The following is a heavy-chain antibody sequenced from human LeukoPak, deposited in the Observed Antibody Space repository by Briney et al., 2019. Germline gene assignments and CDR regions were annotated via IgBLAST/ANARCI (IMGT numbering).Heavy chain of an antibody. CDR1: GYTLTELS. D-gene: IGHD4-11*01. CDR2: FDPEDGET. V-gene: IGHV1-24*01. Sequence: ASVKVSCKVSGYTLTELSIHWVRQAPGKGLEWMGGFDPEDGETIYAQQFQGRVTMTEDTSTDTAYMELSSLRSEDTAVYYCATYTHSHFRGGGWFDPWGQGTLVTVSS. J-gene: IGHJ5*02. CDR3: ATYTHSHFRGGGWFDP.